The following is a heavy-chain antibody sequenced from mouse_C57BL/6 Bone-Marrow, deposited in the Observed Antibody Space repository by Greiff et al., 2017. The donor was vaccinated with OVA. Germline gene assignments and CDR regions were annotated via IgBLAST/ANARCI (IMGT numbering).Heavy chain of an antibody. V-gene: IGHV1-74*01. Sequence: QVQLQQPGAELVKPGASVKVSCKASGYTFTSYWMHWVKQRPGQGLEWIGRIHPSDSDTNYNQKFKSKATLTVDKPSSTAYMQLSSLTSEDSAVYYCARVHLGRLYYFDYWGQGTTLTVSS. CDR2: IHPSDSDT. CDR1: GYTFTSYW. J-gene: IGHJ2*01. D-gene: IGHD4-1*01. CDR3: ARVHLGRLYYFDY.